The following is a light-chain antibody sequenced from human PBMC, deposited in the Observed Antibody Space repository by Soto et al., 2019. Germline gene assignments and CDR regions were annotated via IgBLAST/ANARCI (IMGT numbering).Light chain of an antibody. J-gene: IGLJ2*01. CDR1: GSKIGSNT. V-gene: IGLV1-44*01. CDR3: EAWDDSLSGPV. CDR2: SND. Sequence: QSVLTQPPSASGTPGQRVTISCSGSGSKIGSNTVNWYQQLPGTAPKVVIHSNDQRPSGVPVRFSASKSGTSASLAISGLQSEDEADYYCEAWDDSLSGPVFGGGTKVTVL.